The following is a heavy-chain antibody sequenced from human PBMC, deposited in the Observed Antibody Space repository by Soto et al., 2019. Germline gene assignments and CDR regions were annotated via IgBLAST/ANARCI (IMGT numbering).Heavy chain of an antibody. D-gene: IGHD3-10*01. CDR2: IDPSGTST. CDR3: ARSGSFPTNWFDP. Sequence: ASVKVSCKASGDTFTNYWIHWVRQAPGQGLEWVGVIDPSGTSTGYAQKFQVRVTMTRDSSTSTVYMQLSSLRSEYSALYYCARSGSFPTNWFDPWGQGTLVTVSS. J-gene: IGHJ5*02. V-gene: IGHV1-46*01. CDR1: GDTFTNYW.